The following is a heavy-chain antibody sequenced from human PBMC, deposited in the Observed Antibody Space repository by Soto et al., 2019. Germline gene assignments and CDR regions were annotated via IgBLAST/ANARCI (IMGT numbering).Heavy chain of an antibody. V-gene: IGHV4-61*01. J-gene: IGHJ6*02. CDR2: IYYSGST. Sequence: QVQLQESGPGLVKPSETLSLTCTVSGGSVSSGSYYWSWIRQPPGKGLEWIGYIYYSGSTNHNPPLKRRVTISVDTSKNLFSLKPSSVTAADTAVYYCARMGMRDGYPYGMEVWGQGTTVTVSS. CDR3: ARMGMRDGYPYGMEV. CDR1: GGSVSSGSYY. D-gene: IGHD5-12*01.